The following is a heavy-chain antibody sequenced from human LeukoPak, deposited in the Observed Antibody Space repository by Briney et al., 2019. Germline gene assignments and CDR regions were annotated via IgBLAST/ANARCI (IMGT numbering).Heavy chain of an antibody. Sequence: TGYYMHWVGQAPGQGLXGMGWXXXKSGGTNYAQKFQGRVTMTRDTSISTAYMELSRLRSDYTAVYYCARARFLEWLLPSYYGMDVWGHGTTVTVSS. D-gene: IGHD3-3*01. J-gene: IGHJ6*02. CDR1: TGYY. CDR3: ARARFLEWLLPSYYGMDV. V-gene: IGHV1-2*02. CDR2: XXXKSGGT.